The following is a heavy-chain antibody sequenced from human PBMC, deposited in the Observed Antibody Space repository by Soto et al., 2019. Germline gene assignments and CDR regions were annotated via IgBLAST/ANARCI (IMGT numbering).Heavy chain of an antibody. Sequence: LTCTVSGGSVSSDYCSWIRQPPGKGLEWIGYTHNSGNTDYNPSLKSRVTISLDASRNEFSLSLRSVTAEDTAIYYCARGGWYEDHWCQGMLVTVS. CDR2: THNSGNT. CDR1: GGSVSSDY. J-gene: IGHJ4*02. D-gene: IGHD6-19*01. V-gene: IGHV4-59*08. CDR3: ARGGWYEDH.